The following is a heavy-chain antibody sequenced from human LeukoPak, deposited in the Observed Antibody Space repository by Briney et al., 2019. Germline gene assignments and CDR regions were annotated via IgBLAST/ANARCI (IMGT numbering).Heavy chain of an antibody. CDR3: ARAYYGDYDGGDAFDI. Sequence: QPGGSLRLSCAASGFTFSSYSMNWVRQAPGKGLEWVSYISSSSSTMYYAGSVKGRFTISRDNAKNSLYLQMNSLRDEDTAVYYCARAYYGDYDGGDAFDIWGQGTMVTVSS. J-gene: IGHJ3*02. CDR1: GFTFSSYS. D-gene: IGHD4-17*01. V-gene: IGHV3-48*02. CDR2: ISSSSSTM.